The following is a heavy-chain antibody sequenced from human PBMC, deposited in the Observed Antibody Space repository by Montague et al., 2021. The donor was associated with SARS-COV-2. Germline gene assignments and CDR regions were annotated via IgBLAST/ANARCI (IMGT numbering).Heavy chain of an antibody. CDR1: GGSISSYH. Sequence: SEILSLTCTVSGGSISSYHWSWIRQPPGKGLEWIGYIYYSGSTNXNPSLKSRVTISVDTSKNQFSLKLSSVTAADTAVYYCARGSGWMGNAFDIWGQGTMVTVSS. V-gene: IGHV4-59*01. D-gene: IGHD6-19*01. CDR3: ARGSGWMGNAFDI. J-gene: IGHJ3*02. CDR2: IYYSGST.